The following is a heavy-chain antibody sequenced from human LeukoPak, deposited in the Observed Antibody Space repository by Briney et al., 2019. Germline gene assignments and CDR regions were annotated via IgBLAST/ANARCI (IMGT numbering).Heavy chain of an antibody. J-gene: IGHJ6*02. D-gene: IGHD3-9*01. CDR2: INPSGGST. CDR3: ARDPHPVRYDILTGHYYYYGMDV. Sequence: ASVKVSCKASGYTFTSYYMHWVRQAPGQGLEWMGIINPSGGSTSYAQKFQGRVTMTRDTSTSTVYMELSSLRSEDTAVYYCARDPHPVRYDILTGHYYYYGMDVWGQGTTVTVSS. V-gene: IGHV1-46*01. CDR1: GYTFTSYY.